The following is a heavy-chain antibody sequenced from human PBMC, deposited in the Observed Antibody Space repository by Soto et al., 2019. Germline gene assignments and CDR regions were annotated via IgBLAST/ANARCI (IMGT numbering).Heavy chain of an antibody. CDR3: ARDGPAAIPCDY. CDR2: INSDGSNT. J-gene: IGHJ4*02. D-gene: IGHD2-2*01. CDR1: GFTFNSYW. Sequence: EVQLEESGGGLVQPGGSLRLSCATSGFTFNSYWMHWVRQAPGKGLVWVSHINSDGSNTRYADSVKGRFTISRDNTKNTLYLQMNSLRAEDTAVYYCARDGPAAIPCDYWGQGTLVTVSS. V-gene: IGHV3-74*01.